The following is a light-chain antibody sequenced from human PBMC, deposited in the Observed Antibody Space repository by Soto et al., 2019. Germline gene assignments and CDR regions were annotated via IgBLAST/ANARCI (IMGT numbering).Light chain of an antibody. CDR3: HQSYSPSCT. Sequence: DIQMTQSPSSLSSSVGDRVTITCRASQSISSYLNWYQQKPGKAPKLLIYAASSLHSVVPSRFSGSGSGTDFTLTISSLQPEDFATYYCHQSYSPSCTFGQGTKVEIK. CDR1: QSISSY. V-gene: IGKV1-39*01. J-gene: IGKJ1*01. CDR2: AAS.